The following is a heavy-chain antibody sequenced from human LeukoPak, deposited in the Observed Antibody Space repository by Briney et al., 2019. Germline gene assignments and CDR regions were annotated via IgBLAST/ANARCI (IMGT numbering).Heavy chain of an antibody. CDR2: IYYTGST. Sequence: LETLSLTCTVSGGSISSYFWSWIRQPPGKGLEWIGYIYYTGSTNYNPSLKSRVTMSVDTSKNQFSLKLSSVTAADTAVFYCARVDNVGHYYYGIDVWGQGTTVTVSS. D-gene: IGHD1-26*01. J-gene: IGHJ6*02. CDR1: GGSISSYF. CDR3: ARVDNVGHYYYGIDV. V-gene: IGHV4-59*13.